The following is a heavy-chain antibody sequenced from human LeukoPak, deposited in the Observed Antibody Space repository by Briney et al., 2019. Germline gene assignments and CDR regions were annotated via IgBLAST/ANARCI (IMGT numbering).Heavy chain of an antibody. Sequence: PGGSLRLSCAASGFTFSSYWMSWVRQAPGKGLEWVANMKQDGYEKYYVDSVKGRFTISRDNAKNSVYLQMNSLGVEDTAVYYCARHGAYPIDYWGQGTLVTVSS. D-gene: IGHD4/OR15-4a*01. V-gene: IGHV3-7*01. CDR3: ARHGAYPIDY. CDR2: MKQDGYEK. CDR1: GFTFSSYW. J-gene: IGHJ4*02.